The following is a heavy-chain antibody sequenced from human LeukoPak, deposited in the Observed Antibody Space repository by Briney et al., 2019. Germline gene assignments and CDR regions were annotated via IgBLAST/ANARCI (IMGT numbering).Heavy chain of an antibody. D-gene: IGHD3-10*01. J-gene: IGHJ4*02. CDR1: GFTFSSYS. V-gene: IGHV3-21*01. CDR2: ISSSSSYI. Sequence: KPGGSLRLSCAASGFTFSSYSMNWVRQAPGKGLEWVSSISSSSSYIYYEDSVKSRFTISRDNAKNSLYLQMNSLRAEDTAVYYCASFVGGSGSRDYWGQGTLVTVSS. CDR3: ASFVGGSGSRDY.